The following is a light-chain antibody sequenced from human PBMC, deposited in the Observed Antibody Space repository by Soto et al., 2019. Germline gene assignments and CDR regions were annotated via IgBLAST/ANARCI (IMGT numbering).Light chain of an antibody. CDR3: QQYNSYSGT. CDR1: QSISSW. Sequence: DIQMTQSPSTLSASVGDRVTITCRASQSISSWLAWYQQKPGKAPKLLIYKASSLASGVPSRFSGSGSGTEFTLTISSLQPDDFATYYCQQYNSYSGTFGQGPKVEIK. CDR2: KAS. J-gene: IGKJ1*01. V-gene: IGKV1-5*03.